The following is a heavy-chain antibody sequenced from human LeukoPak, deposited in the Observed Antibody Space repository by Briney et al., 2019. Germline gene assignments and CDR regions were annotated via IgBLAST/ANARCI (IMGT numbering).Heavy chain of an antibody. CDR3: ASGGLAAAGTGY. J-gene: IGHJ4*02. CDR2: ISYDGSNK. CDR1: GFTFSSYA. D-gene: IGHD6-13*01. V-gene: IGHV3-30*04. Sequence: GGSLRLSCAASGFTFSSYAMHWVRQAPGKGLEWVAVISYDGSNKYYAESVKGRFTISRDNSKNTLYLQMNSLSAEDTAVYYCASGGLAAAGTGYWGQGTLVTVSS.